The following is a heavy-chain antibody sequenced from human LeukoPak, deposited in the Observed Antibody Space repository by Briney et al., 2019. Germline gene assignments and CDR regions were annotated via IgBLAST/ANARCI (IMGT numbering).Heavy chain of an antibody. CDR3: ARDHLAAAGTDI. V-gene: IGHV3-21*01. Sequence: GRSLRLSCAASGFTFSSYSMNWVRQAPGKGLEWVSSISSSSSYIYYADSVKGRFTISRDNAKNSLYLQMNSLRAEDTAVYYCARDHLAAAGTDIWGQGTLVTVSS. D-gene: IGHD6-13*01. CDR2: ISSSSSYI. CDR1: GFTFSSYS. J-gene: IGHJ4*02.